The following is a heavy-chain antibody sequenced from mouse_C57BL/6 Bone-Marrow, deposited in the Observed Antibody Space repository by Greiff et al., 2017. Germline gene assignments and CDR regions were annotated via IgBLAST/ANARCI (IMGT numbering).Heavy chain of an antibody. J-gene: IGHJ4*01. Sequence: VHLQQSGAELARPGASVKLSCKASGYTFTSYGISWVKQRTGQGLEWIGEIYPRSGYTYYNEKFKGKATLTADKSSSTAYMELRSLTSEDSAGYICGRLLRVAMDYWGQGTSVTVSS. D-gene: IGHD1-1*01. CDR3: GRLLRVAMDY. V-gene: IGHV1-81*01. CDR2: IYPRSGYT. CDR1: GYTFTSYG.